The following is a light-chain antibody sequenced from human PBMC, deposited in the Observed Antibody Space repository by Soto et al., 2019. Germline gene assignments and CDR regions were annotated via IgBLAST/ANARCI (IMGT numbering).Light chain of an antibody. CDR3: QQSYSTPGT. J-gene: IGKJ1*01. Sequence: DIQMTQSPSSLSASVGYRVTITCRASQSISSYLNWYQQKPGKAPKLLIYAASSLQSGVPSRFSGSGSGTDFTLTISSLQPEDFATYYCQQSYSTPGTFGQGTKVDI. V-gene: IGKV1-39*01. CDR2: AAS. CDR1: QSISSY.